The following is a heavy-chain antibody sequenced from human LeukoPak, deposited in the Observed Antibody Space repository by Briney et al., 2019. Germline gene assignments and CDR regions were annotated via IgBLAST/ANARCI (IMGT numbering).Heavy chain of an antibody. CDR2: ISSSSNSI. CDR3: TCSVVVTATDAFDI. Sequence: PSGTLSLTCAVSGASIDSHSWWSWVRQAPGRGLEWVSYISSSSNSIYYADSVKGRFTISRDNARNSLFLQMNSLGAEDTAVYYCTCSVVVTATDAFDIWGQGTTVTVSS. D-gene: IGHD2-21*02. J-gene: IGHJ3*02. CDR1: GASIDSHS. V-gene: IGHV3-48*01.